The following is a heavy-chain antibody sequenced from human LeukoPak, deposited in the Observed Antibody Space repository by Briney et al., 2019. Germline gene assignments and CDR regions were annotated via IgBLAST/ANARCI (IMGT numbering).Heavy chain of an antibody. J-gene: IGHJ4*02. V-gene: IGHV4-39*07. D-gene: IGHD6-13*01. CDR2: IYYSGST. CDR1: GGSISSYY. Sequence: PSETLSLTCTVSGGSISSYYWGWIRQPPGKGLEWIGSIYYSGSTYYNPSLKSRVTISVDTSKNQFSLKLSSVTAADTAVYYCARDGAAAGKGDDYWGQGTLVTVSS. CDR3: ARDGAAAGKGDDY.